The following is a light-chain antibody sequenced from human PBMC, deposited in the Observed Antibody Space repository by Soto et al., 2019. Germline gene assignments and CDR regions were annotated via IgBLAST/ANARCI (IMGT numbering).Light chain of an antibody. CDR3: CSYAGTYTYV. CDR1: SSVVGGYNY. CDR2: DVN. Sequence: QSVLTQPRSVSGSPGQSVTISCTGTSSVVGGYNYVSWYQQHPGKAPKLMISDVNKRPSGVPDRFSGSKSGNTASLTISGLQAEDEADYYCCSYAGTYTYVFRTGTKVTVL. J-gene: IGLJ1*01. V-gene: IGLV2-11*01.